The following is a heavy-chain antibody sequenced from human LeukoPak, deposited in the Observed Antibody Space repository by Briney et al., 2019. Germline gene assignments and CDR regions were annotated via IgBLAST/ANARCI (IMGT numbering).Heavy chain of an antibody. J-gene: IGHJ4*02. CDR3: ARELQTVAGTLPTGVFDY. Sequence: SETLSLTCTVSGGSISSYYWSWIRQPAGKGLEWIGRIYTSGSTNYNPSLKSRVTMSVDTSKNQFPLKLSSVTAADTAVYYCARELQTVAGTLPTGVFDYWGQGTLVTVS. V-gene: IGHV4-4*07. D-gene: IGHD6-19*01. CDR2: IYTSGST. CDR1: GGSISSYY.